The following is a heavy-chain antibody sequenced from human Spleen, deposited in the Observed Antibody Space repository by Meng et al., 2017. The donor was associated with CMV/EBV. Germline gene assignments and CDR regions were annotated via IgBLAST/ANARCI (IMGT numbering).Heavy chain of an antibody. Sequence: QVQLVQSGAKVKKPGASVKVCGKASGYTFTSYDINWVRQATGQGLEWMGWMNPNSGNTGYAQKFKGRVTMTRNTSISTAYMELSSLRSEDTAVYYCARGLEWLALYFDYWGQGTLVTVSS. V-gene: IGHV1-8*01. CDR1: GYTFTSYD. CDR2: MNPNSGNT. CDR3: ARGLEWLALYFDY. D-gene: IGHD6-19*01. J-gene: IGHJ4*02.